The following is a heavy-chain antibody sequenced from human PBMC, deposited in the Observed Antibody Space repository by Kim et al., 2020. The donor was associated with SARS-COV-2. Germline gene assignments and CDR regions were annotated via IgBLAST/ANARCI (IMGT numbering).Heavy chain of an antibody. CDR2: IYYSGST. CDR3: ARVWLITTDNWFDP. V-gene: IGHV4-31*03. CDR1: GGSISSGGYY. D-gene: IGHD3-22*01. J-gene: IGHJ5*02. Sequence: SETLSLTCTVSGGSISSGGYYWSWIRQHPGKGLEWIGYIYYSGSTYYNPSLKSRVTISVDTSKNQFSLKLSSVTAADTAVYYCARVWLITTDNWFDPWGQGTLVTVSS.